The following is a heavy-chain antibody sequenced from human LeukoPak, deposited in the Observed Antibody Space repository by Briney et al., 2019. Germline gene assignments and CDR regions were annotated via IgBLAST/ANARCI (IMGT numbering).Heavy chain of an antibody. Sequence: SETLSLTCAVYGGSFSGYYWSWIRQPPGKGLEWIGEINHSGSTNYNPSLKSRVTISVDTSKNQFSLKLSSVTAADMAVYYCARGQMPNYYDSSGYSHHFDYWGQGTLVTVSS. CDR2: INHSGST. J-gene: IGHJ4*02. D-gene: IGHD3-22*01. CDR3: ARGQMPNYYDSSGYSHHFDY. CDR1: GGSFSGYY. V-gene: IGHV4-34*01.